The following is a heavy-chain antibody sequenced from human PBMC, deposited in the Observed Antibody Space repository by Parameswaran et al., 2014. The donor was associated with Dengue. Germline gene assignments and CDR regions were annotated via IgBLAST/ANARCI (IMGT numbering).Heavy chain of an antibody. CDR3: ARQRIAARPGNWFDP. D-gene: IGHD6-6*01. Sequence: AGGSLRLSCTVSGGSISSSSYYWGWIRQPPGKGLEWIGSIYYSGSTYYNPSLKSRVTISVDTSKNQFSLKLSSVTAADTAVYYCARQRIAARPGNWFDPWGQGTLVTVSS. J-gene: IGHJ5*02. CDR1: GGSISSSSYY. V-gene: IGHV4-39*01. CDR2: IYYSGST.